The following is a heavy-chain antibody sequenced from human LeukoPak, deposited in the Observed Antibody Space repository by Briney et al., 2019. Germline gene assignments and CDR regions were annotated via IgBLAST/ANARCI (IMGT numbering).Heavy chain of an antibody. V-gene: IGHV1-2*02. D-gene: IGHD3-16*02. CDR2: SDPKSGAT. Sequence: ASVQVSCKTSGYTFTSYYIHWLRQAPGQRFEWMGWSDPKSGATKYEHFQGRVTMTRDTSISTAYMELSRLTSDDTAVYYCASTQRLMITFGGVIVNDYWGQGTLVTVSS. J-gene: IGHJ4*02. CDR3: ASTQRLMITFGGVIVNDY. CDR1: GYTFTSYY.